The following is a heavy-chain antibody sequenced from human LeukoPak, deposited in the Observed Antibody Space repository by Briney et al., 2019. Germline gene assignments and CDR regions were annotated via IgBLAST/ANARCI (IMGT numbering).Heavy chain of an antibody. V-gene: IGHV3-23*01. CDR1: GFTFSTYA. CDR2: MSGSGGST. CDR3: AKAGPASSDYLNWFDP. J-gene: IGHJ5*02. Sequence: PGGSLRLSCAASGFTFSTYAMNWVRQAPGKGLEWVSVMSGSGGSTYYADSVKGRFTISRDNSKNTLYLQMNSLRVEDTAVYYCAKAGPASSDYLNWFDPWGQGTLVTVSS. D-gene: IGHD3-22*01.